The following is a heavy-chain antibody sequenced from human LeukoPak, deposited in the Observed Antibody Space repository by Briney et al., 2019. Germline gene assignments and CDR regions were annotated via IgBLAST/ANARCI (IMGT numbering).Heavy chain of an antibody. CDR3: ARSSSGSYDY. CDR1: GFTFSNYW. CDR2: IKSDGTTI. V-gene: IGHV3-74*01. J-gene: IGHJ4*02. Sequence: GGSLRLSCEASGFTFSNYWMHWVRQVPGKGLVWVSRIKSDGTTISYVDSVKGRFTISRHNAKNTLYLQMNSLRAEDTAVYFCARSSSGSYDYWGQGTLVTVSS. D-gene: IGHD1-26*01.